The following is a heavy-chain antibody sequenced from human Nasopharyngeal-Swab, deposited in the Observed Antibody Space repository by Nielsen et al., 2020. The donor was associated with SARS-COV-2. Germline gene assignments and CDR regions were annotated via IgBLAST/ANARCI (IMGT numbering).Heavy chain of an antibody. J-gene: IGHJ4*02. CDR2: INPSGGST. CDR3: ARDQASIAAMAY. V-gene: IGHV1-46*01. Sequence: ASVKVSCKASGYTFTSYYMHWVRQAPGQGLEWMGIINPSGGSTSYAQKFQGRVTMTRDTSTSTVYTELSSLRSEDTAVYYCARDQASIAAMAYWGQGTLVTVSS. CDR1: GYTFTSYY. D-gene: IGHD6-13*01.